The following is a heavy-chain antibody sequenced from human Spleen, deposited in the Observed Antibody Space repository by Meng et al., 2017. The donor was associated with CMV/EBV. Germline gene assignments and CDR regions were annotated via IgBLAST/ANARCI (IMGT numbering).Heavy chain of an antibody. D-gene: IGHD4-17*01. J-gene: IGHJ4*02. CDR3: ARAGAAVTTNFDF. CDR1: GYKFDSYG. Sequence: CKASGYKFDSYGITWVRQASGQGLEWVGWVSAENGDTDYGQKFQGRVTVTADTFTKTAYMEMRSLRSDDSAMYYCARAGAAVTTNFDFWGQGTLVTVSS. CDR2: VSAENGDT. V-gene: IGHV1-18*01.